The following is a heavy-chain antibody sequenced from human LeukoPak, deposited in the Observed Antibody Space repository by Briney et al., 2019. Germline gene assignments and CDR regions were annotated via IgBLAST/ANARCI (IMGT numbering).Heavy chain of an antibody. J-gene: IGHJ3*02. CDR3: ARDFQQGGDYHTFDI. D-gene: IGHD4-17*01. Sequence: PGGSLRLSCAASGFTFSSYEMNWVRQAPGKGLEWVSSIISSSGFISYADSVKGRFTISRDNAKNSLYLQMNSLKAEDTAVYYCARDFQQGGDYHTFDIWGQGTMVTVSS. CDR1: GFTFSSYE. CDR2: IISSSGFI. V-gene: IGHV3-21*01.